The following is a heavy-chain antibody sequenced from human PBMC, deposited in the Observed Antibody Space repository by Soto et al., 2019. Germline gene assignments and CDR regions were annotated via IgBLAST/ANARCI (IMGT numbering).Heavy chain of an antibody. D-gene: IGHD2-21*01. Sequence: QAQLQESGPGLVKPSETLSLTCTVSGGSISSYYWSWIRQPPGKGLEWIGYIYYSGSTNYNPSLKSRVPKAADTSKNQFSLKLRSVTAADTAVYYCARRWGGTFDYWGQGTLVTVSS. V-gene: IGHV4-59*01. CDR1: GGSISSYY. CDR2: IYYSGST. J-gene: IGHJ4*02. CDR3: ARRWGGTFDY.